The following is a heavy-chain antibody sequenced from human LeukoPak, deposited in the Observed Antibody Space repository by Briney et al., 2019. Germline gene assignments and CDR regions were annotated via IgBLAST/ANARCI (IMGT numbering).Heavy chain of an antibody. CDR2: IYYSGST. D-gene: IGHD3-22*01. CDR3: ARADRSASYYYDSSGSLDY. CDR1: GGSISSSSYY. V-gene: IGHV4-39*01. J-gene: IGHJ4*02. Sequence: SETLSLTCTVSGGSISSSSYYWGWIRQPPGKGLEWIGSIYYSGSTYYNPSLKSRVTISVDTSKNQFSLKLSSVTAADTAVYYCARADRSASYYYDSSGSLDYWGQGTLVTVSS.